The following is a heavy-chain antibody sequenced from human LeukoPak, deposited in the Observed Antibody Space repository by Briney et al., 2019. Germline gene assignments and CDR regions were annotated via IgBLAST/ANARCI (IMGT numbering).Heavy chain of an antibody. V-gene: IGHV3-30*04. CDR1: GFTLSSYA. Sequence: GGSLRLSCAASGFTLSSYAMHWVRQAPGKGLEWVAVISYDGSNKYYADSVKGRFTISRDNSKNTLYLQMSSLRAEDTAVYYCARTMKGGLYCSGGSCYWKALDYWGQGTLVTVSS. J-gene: IGHJ4*02. CDR3: ARTMKGGLYCSGGSCYWKALDY. D-gene: IGHD2-15*01. CDR2: ISYDGSNK.